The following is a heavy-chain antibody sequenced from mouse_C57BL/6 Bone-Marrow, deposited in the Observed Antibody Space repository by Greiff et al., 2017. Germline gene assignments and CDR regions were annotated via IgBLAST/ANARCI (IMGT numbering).Heavy chain of an antibody. CDR1: GFTFSSYA. D-gene: IGHD2-10*01. CDR2: ISDGGSYT. J-gene: IGHJ3*01. Sequence: EVKLVESGGGLVKPGGSLKLSCAASGFTFSSYAMSWVRQTPEKRLEWVATISDGGSYTYYPDNVKGRFTISRDNAKNNLYLQMSHLKSEDTAMXYCARAYLGLAYWGQGTLVTVSA. CDR3: ARAYLGLAY. V-gene: IGHV5-4*03.